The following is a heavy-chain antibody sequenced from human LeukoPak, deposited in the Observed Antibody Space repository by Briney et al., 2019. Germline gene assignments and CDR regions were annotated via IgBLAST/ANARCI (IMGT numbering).Heavy chain of an antibody. CDR3: TRPRWGYYDSTGYNDAFDI. CDR2: IRSKANSYAT. J-gene: IGHJ3*02. V-gene: IGHV3-73*01. Sequence: GGSLRLSWAAAGFSSSGSAMHWVRQAAGKGLEWVGRIRSKANSYATAYAASVKGRFTISRDDSKNTAYLQMNSLKTEDTAVYYCTRPRWGYYDSTGYNDAFDIWGQGTMVTVSS. D-gene: IGHD3-22*01. CDR1: GFSSSGSA.